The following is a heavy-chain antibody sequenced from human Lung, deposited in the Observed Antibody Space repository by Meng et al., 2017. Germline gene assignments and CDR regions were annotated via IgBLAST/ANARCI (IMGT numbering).Heavy chain of an antibody. CDR2: LIAVFDKT. D-gene: IGHD1-14*01. Sequence: QVQLVHSGAEVKKPGASGKVDCKTSGGSFSTNTFRWVRPAPGQGLEWMGGLIAVFDKTKAAPRFQDRVTFTADESTSTAYMELSSLTFDDTAVYFCARGRRNEPLFDYWGQGTLVTVSS. CDR1: GGSFSTNT. V-gene: IGHV1-69*13. CDR3: ARGRRNEPLFDY. J-gene: IGHJ4*02.